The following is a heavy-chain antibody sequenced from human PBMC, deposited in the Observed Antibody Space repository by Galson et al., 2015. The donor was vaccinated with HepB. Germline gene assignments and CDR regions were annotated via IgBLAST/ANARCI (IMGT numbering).Heavy chain of an antibody. CDR3: AKDADYYDSSGYELGDDY. D-gene: IGHD3-22*01. J-gene: IGHJ4*02. V-gene: IGHV3-23*01. CDR2: ISGSGGST. Sequence: SLRLSCAASGFTFSSYAMSWVRQAPGKGLEWVSAISGSGGSTYYADSVKGRFTISRDNSKNTLYLQMNSLRAEDTAVYYCAKDADYYDSSGYELGDDYWGQGTLVTVSS. CDR1: GFTFSSYA.